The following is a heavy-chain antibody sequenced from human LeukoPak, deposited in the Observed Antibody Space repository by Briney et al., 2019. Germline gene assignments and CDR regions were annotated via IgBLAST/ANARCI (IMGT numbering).Heavy chain of an antibody. V-gene: IGHV1-69*05. J-gene: IGHJ4*02. CDR1: GGTFSSYA. D-gene: IGHD5-18*01. CDR3: ARDARGYSYGFPFDY. CDR2: IIPIFSTA. Sequence: SVEVSCKASGGTFSSYAISWVRQAPGQGLEWMGGIIPIFSTANYAQKFQGRFTITTDESTSTAYMELSSLRSEDTAVYYCARDARGYSYGFPFDYWGQGTLVTVSS.